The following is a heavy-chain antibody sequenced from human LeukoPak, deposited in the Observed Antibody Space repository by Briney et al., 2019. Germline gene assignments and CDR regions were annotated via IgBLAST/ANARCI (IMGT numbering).Heavy chain of an antibody. CDR1: GFTFSSYA. V-gene: IGHV3-23*01. CDR3: AKRRDIVVAVAARDYFDY. J-gene: IGHJ4*02. D-gene: IGHD2-15*01. CDR2: ISGSGGST. Sequence: GGSLRLSCAASGFTFSSYAMSWVRQAPGKGLEWVSAISGSGGSTYYADSVKGRFTISRDNSKNTLYLQMNSLRAEDTGVYYCAKRRDIVVAVAARDYFDYWGQGTLVTVSS.